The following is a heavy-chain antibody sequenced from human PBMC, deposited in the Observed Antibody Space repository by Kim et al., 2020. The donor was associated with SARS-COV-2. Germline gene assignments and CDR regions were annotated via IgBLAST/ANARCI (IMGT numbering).Heavy chain of an antibody. D-gene: IGHD2-2*01. CDR2: ISAYNGNT. CDR3: ARDRGICSSSTSCYSYWFDP. V-gene: IGHV1-18*04. CDR1: GYTFTSYG. J-gene: IGHJ5*02. Sequence: ASVKVSCKASGYTFTSYGISWVRQAPGQGLEWMGWISAYNGNTNYAQKLQGRVTMTTDTSTSTAYMELRSLRSDDTAVYYCARDRGICSSSTSCYSYWFDPWGQGTLVTVSS.